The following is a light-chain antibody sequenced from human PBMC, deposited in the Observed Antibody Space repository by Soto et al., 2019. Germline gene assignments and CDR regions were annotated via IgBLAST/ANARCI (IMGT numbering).Light chain of an antibody. V-gene: IGKV4-1*01. Sequence: EIVMTQSPEFLSVSLGETATINCKSTQTVLHDTDSRNYLSWFLQKPGQPPKLLISWASTRESGVPARFSGSGSETDFTLTISDLQAEDVAVYYCQQYYGTPPTFGQGSKLDIK. CDR3: QQYYGTPPT. CDR2: WAS. J-gene: IGKJ2*01. CDR1: QTVLHDTDSRNY.